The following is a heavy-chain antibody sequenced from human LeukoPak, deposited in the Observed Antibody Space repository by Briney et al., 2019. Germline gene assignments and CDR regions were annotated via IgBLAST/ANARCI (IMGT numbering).Heavy chain of an antibody. J-gene: IGHJ4*02. CDR3: ARGIRNQLLSEY. CDR2: MNPNSLNT. V-gene: IGHV1-8*02. D-gene: IGHD2-2*01. Sequence: ASVKVSCKASGYTFTSYGISWVRQAPGQGLEWIGWMNPNSLNTGYAQKFRGRVIMTGDTSISTAYMELSSLISEDAAVYYCARGIRNQLLSEYWGQGSLVTVSS. CDR1: GYTFTSYG.